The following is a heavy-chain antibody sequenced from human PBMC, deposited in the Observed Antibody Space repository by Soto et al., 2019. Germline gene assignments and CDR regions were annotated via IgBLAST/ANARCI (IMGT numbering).Heavy chain of an antibody. CDR2: IVVGSGNT. Sequence: ASVKVSCKASGFTFTSSAMQWVRQARGQRLEWIGWIVVGSGNTNYAQKFQERVTITRDMSTSTAYMELSSLRSEDTAVYYCAALSYYYDSSGYFDYWGQGTLVTVSS. J-gene: IGHJ4*02. CDR1: GFTFTSSA. V-gene: IGHV1-58*02. CDR3: AALSYYYDSSGYFDY. D-gene: IGHD3-22*01.